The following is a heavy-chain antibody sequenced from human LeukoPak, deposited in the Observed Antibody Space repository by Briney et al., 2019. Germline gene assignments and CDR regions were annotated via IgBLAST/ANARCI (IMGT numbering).Heavy chain of an antibody. CDR3: ARVHSGTVWAFDI. V-gene: IGHV4-59*01. Sequence: SETLSLTCTVSGGSISSYSWSWIRQPPGKGLEWIGYIYYSGSTNYNPSLKSRVTISVDTSKNQFSLKLSSVTAADTAVYYCARVHSGTVWAFDIWGQGTMVTVSS. CDR1: GGSISSYS. CDR2: IYYSGST. J-gene: IGHJ3*02. D-gene: IGHD1-26*01.